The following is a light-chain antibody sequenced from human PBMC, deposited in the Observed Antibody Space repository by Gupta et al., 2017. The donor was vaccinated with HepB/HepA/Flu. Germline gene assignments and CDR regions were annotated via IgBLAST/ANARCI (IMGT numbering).Light chain of an antibody. J-gene: IGKJ1*01. CDR1: QSISSW. CDR3: QHYNSYSPT. Sequence: DIQMTQSPSTLSASVGDRVTITCRASQSISSWLAWYQQKPGKAPKVLIYKASNLESGVPSRFSGSGSGTEFTLTISRLQPDDFATYYCQHYNSYSPTFGQGTKVEIK. CDR2: KAS. V-gene: IGKV1-5*03.